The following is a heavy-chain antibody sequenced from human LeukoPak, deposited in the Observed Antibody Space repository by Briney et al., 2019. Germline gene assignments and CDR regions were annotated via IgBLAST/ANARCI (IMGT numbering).Heavy chain of an antibody. CDR3: ARVTGYYWEIDY. V-gene: IGHV4-4*07. D-gene: IGHD3-9*01. Sequence: SETLSLTCTVSGVSITSYYWGWIRQPAGKGLEWIGRVYTSGSTNYNPSLKSRVTMSVDTSKNQFSLKLSSVTAADTAVYYCARVTGYYWEIDYWGQGTLVTVSS. J-gene: IGHJ4*02. CDR1: GVSITSYY. CDR2: VYTSGST.